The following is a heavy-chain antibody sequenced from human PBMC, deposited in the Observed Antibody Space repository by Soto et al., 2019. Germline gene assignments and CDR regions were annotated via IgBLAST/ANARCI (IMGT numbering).Heavy chain of an antibody. V-gene: IGHV3-23*01. D-gene: IGHD6-19*01. CDR3: AKKAPIEVLGNYFDY. J-gene: IGHJ4*02. Sequence: EVQLLESGGGLVQPGGSLRLSCAASGFTFSSYAMNWVRQAPGKGLEWVSVIVEKNWTYYADSVKDRFTISRDNSKNKPYMEMKSRRAEDKAVDFCAKKAPIEVLGNYFDYWCQGTLVTVSS. CDR1: GFTFSSYA. CDR2: IVEKNWT.